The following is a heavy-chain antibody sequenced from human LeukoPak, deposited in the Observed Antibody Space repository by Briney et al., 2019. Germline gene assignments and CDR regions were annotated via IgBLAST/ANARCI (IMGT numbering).Heavy chain of an antibody. J-gene: IGHJ4*02. Sequence: KPSETLSLTCTVSGGSISSYYWSWIRQPPGKGLEWIGYIYYSGSTNYNPSLKSRVTISVDTSKNQFSLKLSSVTATDTAVYYCARGRYSYGPFDYWGQGTLVTVSS. CDR3: ARGRYSYGPFDY. CDR1: GGSISSYY. V-gene: IGHV4-59*01. D-gene: IGHD5-18*01. CDR2: IYYSGST.